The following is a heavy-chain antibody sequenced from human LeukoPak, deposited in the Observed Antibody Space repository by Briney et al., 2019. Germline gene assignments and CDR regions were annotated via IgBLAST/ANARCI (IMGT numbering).Heavy chain of an antibody. Sequence: PGGSLRLSCAASGFTFSSYVMSWVRQAPGKGLEWVSGISGSGGRTYYAESVKGRFTISRDNSKNTLYLQINTLRAEDTAIYYCAKDCGWLHFCSWGQGTLVTVSS. CDR2: ISGSGGRT. CDR3: AKDCGWLHFCS. D-gene: IGHD5-24*01. CDR1: GFTFSSYV. V-gene: IGHV3-23*01. J-gene: IGHJ5*02.